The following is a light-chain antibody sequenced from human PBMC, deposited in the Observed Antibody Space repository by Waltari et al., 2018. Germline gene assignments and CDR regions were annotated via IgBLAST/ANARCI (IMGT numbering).Light chain of an antibody. CDR3: QQLETYPVA. CDR1: QDISKS. CDR2: AAS. V-gene: IGKV1-9*01. J-gene: IGKJ5*01. Sequence: IQLTQSPSSLSASVGDRVTITCRAGQDISKSLAWYQQKPGKAPKLLISAASSLQGGVPSRFSGSGSGTDLALTISSLQPEDSATYYCQQLETYPVAVGQGTRLEIK.